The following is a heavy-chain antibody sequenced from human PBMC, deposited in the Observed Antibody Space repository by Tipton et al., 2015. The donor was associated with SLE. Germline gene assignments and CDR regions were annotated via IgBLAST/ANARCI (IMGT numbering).Heavy chain of an antibody. V-gene: IGHV4-39*07. CDR2: MYYSGST. D-gene: IGHD6-13*01. CDR3: PRVAETGTYFQD. Sequence: TLSLTCTVSGDSISSSPYYWGWIRQPPGKGLERIGSMYYSGSTYSSPSLKSRVTISVDTSKKQFSLNLTSVTAADTAVYYCPRVAETGTYFQDWGQGTLVTVSS. CDR1: GDSISSSPYY. J-gene: IGHJ1*01.